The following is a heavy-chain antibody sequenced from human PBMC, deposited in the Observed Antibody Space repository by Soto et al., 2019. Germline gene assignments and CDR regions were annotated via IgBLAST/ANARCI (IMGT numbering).Heavy chain of an antibody. CDR3: AIIIGHRDAFSV. CDR2: INPRTGDT. V-gene: IGHV1-2*02. J-gene: IGHJ3*01. Sequence: QVQLEQSGVEVKKSGASVTLSCKASGYGFTGYYIHWVRQARGKGLEWMGWINPRTGDTSCVDKYEGRVSGIRDTSISTAYLEMQSLTSDDTAVYYCAIIIGHRDAFSVWGQGTTVTVSS. CDR1: GYGFTGYY.